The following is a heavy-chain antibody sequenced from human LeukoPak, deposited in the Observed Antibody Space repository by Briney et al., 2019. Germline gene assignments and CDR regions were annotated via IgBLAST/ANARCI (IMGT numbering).Heavy chain of an antibody. J-gene: IGHJ3*02. CDR2: FYSGDSDT. CDR3: ARERAESEKVRRGIITWSGNDAFDI. CDR1: GYSFISYW. V-gene: IGHV5-51*01. Sequence: PGESLKISFKGSGYSFISYWFSWVRQMPGKGLEGLGLFYSGDSDTRYSPSFQGQVNISAYKSIRTAFLQGSSLKASDTAMYYCARERAESEKVRRGIITWSGNDAFDIWGQGTMVTVSS. D-gene: IGHD3-10*01.